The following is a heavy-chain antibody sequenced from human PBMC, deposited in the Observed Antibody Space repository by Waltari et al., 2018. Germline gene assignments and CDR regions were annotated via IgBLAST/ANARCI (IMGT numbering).Heavy chain of an antibody. V-gene: IGHV3-74*01. CDR1: GFNFSSHW. CDR2: MKRDGSST. CDR3: VRDSSGTY. D-gene: IGHD3-22*01. Sequence: EVQLVESGGGLVQPGGSLRLSCAASGFNFSSHWMYWVRQTPGKGLGWVSGMKRDGSSTSYADTGKCRVTISSDNAKNTLYLQMNSLRAEDTAVYYCVRDSSGTYWGQGTQVTVSS. J-gene: IGHJ4*02.